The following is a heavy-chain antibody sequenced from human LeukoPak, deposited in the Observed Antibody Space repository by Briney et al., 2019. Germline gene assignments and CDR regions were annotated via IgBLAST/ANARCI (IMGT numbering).Heavy chain of an antibody. J-gene: IGHJ4*02. CDR2: ISGGSSNT. Sequence: GGSLRLSCAASGFTFSTYAMSWVRQAPGKGLEWVSNISGGSSNTYYADSVEGRFTISRDDSKHTLHLQMNSLRAEDTAVYYCAKSGLNRFDYWGQGTLVTVSS. CDR3: AKSGLNRFDY. D-gene: IGHD2-15*01. CDR1: GFTFSTYA. V-gene: IGHV3-23*01.